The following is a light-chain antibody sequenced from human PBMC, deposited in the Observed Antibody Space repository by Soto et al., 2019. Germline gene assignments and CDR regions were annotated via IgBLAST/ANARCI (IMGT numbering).Light chain of an antibody. V-gene: IGLV2-23*02. Sequence: QSALTQPASVSGSPGQSLTISCTGTSSDVGSHNLVSWYQQHPGQAPKLMIYEVTKRPLGVSTRFSAYKSGNTASLTISGLQAEDEADYYCCSYGGSRAVFGGGTQLTVL. CDR1: SSDVGSHNL. CDR3: CSYGGSRAV. J-gene: IGLJ7*01. CDR2: EVT.